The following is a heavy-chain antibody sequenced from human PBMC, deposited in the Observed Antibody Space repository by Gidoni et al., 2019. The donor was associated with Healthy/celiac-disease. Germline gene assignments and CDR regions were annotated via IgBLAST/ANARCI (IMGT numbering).Heavy chain of an antibody. V-gene: IGHV4-34*01. D-gene: IGHD6-6*01. CDR3: ARGSYSSSSLIDY. CDR1: GGSFSGYY. Sequence: QAQLQQWGAGLLKPSETLSLTCAVYGGSFSGYYWSWIRQPPGKGLEWIGEINHSGSTNYNPSLKSRVTISVDTSKNQFSLKLSSVTAADTAVYYCARGSYSSSSLIDYWGQGTLVTVSS. J-gene: IGHJ4*02. CDR2: INHSGST.